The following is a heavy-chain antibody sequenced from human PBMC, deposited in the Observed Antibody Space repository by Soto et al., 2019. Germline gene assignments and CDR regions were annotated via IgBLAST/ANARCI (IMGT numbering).Heavy chain of an antibody. J-gene: IGHJ4*02. V-gene: IGHV3-30-3*01. Sequence: QVQLVESGGGVVQPGRSLRLSCAASGFTFSSYVMHWVRQAPGKGLEWVAVISYDGSNKYYADSVKGRFTISRDNSKNTLYLQMNSLRAEDTTVYYCVRGQGGYDDNDMDYFDYWGQGTLVTVSS. CDR1: GFTFSSYV. D-gene: IGHD5-12*01. CDR3: VRGQGGYDDNDMDYFDY. CDR2: ISYDGSNK.